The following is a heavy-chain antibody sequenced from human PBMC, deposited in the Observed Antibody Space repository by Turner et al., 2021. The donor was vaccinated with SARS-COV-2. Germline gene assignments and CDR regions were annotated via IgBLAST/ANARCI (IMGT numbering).Heavy chain of an antibody. CDR2: SYSGGST. Sequence: EVQLVVSGVSFIQPGGSLRLSSAAPGFTFSSNYMSWVRQAPGKGMEWVAVSYSGGSTYYADSVKGRLTISRDNSKNTLYRQMNRLRAEDTAVYYCARGQVPAASNFYYYDYYGMDVWGQGTTVTVSS. V-gene: IGHV3-53*01. J-gene: IGHJ6*02. CDR3: ARGQVPAASNFYYYDYYGMDV. CDR1: GFTFSSNY. D-gene: IGHD2-2*01.